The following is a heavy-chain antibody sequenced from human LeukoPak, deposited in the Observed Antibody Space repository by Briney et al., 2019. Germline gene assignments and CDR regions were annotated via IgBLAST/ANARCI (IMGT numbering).Heavy chain of an antibody. CDR1: GFTLSSFS. CDR3: ARNPYSSSSKDY. V-gene: IGHV3-48*01. D-gene: IGHD6-6*01. Sequence: GGSLRLSCAAPGFTLSSFSMNWVRQAPGKGLEWVSYISRSSTIIYYADSVKGRFAISRDNAKNSLYLQMNSLRAEDTAVYYCARNPYSSSSKDYWGQGTLVTVSS. CDR2: ISRSSTII. J-gene: IGHJ4*02.